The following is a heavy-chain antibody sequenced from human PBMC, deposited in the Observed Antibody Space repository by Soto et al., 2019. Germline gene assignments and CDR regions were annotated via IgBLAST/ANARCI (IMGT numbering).Heavy chain of an antibody. CDR2: ISYDGSNK. V-gene: IGHV3-30-3*01. D-gene: IGHD2-2*01. J-gene: IGHJ4*02. CDR1: GFTFSSYA. CDR3: ARGPSSLTRFDY. Sequence: QSGGSLRLSCAASGFTFSSYAMHWVRQAPGKGLEWVAVISYDGSNKYYADSVKGRFTISRDNSKNTLYLQMNSLRAEHTAVYYCARGPSSLTRFDYWGQGTLVTVSS.